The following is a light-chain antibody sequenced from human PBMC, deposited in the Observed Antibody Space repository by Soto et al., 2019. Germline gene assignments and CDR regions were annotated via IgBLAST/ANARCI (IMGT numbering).Light chain of an antibody. J-gene: IGLJ2*01. CDR1: SSDVGNYNL. CDR3: FSYAGSTTFRVL. V-gene: IGLV2-23*03. Sequence: QSALTQPASVSGSPGQSITISCTGTSSDVGNYNLVSWYQQHPGKAPKLMIYEGSKRPSGVSNRFSGSKSGNTASLTISGLQAEDEADYYGFSYAGSTTFRVLFGGGTKLTVL. CDR2: EGS.